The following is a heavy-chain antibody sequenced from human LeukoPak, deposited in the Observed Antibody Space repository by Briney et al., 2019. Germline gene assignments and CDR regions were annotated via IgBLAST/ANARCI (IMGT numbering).Heavy chain of an antibody. CDR3: ARGGRQWPLDY. CDR1: GYTFTGYY. J-gene: IGHJ4*02. Sequence: ASVKVSCKASGYTFTGYYMHWVRQAPGQGLEWMGWINPNSGGTNHAQKFQGRVTMTRDTSISTAYMELSRLRSDDTAVYYCARGGRQWPLDYWGQGTLVTVSS. CDR2: INPNSGGT. D-gene: IGHD6-19*01. V-gene: IGHV1-2*02.